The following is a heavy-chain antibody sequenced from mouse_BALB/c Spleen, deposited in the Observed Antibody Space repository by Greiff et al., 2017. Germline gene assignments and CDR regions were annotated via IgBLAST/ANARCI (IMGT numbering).Heavy chain of an antibody. J-gene: IGHJ4*01. CDR2: IRLKSNNYAT. CDR3: TRYDYDGYAMDY. CDR1: GFTFSNYW. Sequence: EVKVEESGGGLVQPGGSMKLSCVASGFTFSNYWMNWVRQSPEKGLEWVAEIRLKSNNYATHYAESVKGRFTISRDDSKSSVYLQMNNLRAEDTGIYYCTRYDYDGYAMDYWGQGTSVTVSS. D-gene: IGHD2-4*01. V-gene: IGHV6-6*02.